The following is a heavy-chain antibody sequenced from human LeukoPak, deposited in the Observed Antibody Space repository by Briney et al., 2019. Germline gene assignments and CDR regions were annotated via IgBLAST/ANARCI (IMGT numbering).Heavy chain of an antibody. V-gene: IGHV4-61*02. Sequence: SQTLSLTCTVSGGSISSGSYYWSWIRQPAGKGLEWIGRIYTSGSTNYNPSLKSRVTISVDKSKNQFSLKLSSVTAADTAVYYCARVFWNYDYVWGSYQPLFGYWGQGTLVTVSS. CDR1: GGSISSGSYY. CDR2: IYTSGST. CDR3: ARVFWNYDYVWGSYQPLFGY. D-gene: IGHD3-16*01. J-gene: IGHJ4*02.